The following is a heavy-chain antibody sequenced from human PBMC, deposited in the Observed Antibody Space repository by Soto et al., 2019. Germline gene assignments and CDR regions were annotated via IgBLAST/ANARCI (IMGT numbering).Heavy chain of an antibody. J-gene: IGHJ5*02. CDR2: INYSGST. V-gene: IGHV4-31*03. CDR3: ARDKGWNDDDGLWWFDP. Sequence: QVQLQESGPGLVKPSQTLSLTCTVSVGSISSGGYYWSWIRQHPGKGLGWIGYINYSGSTYYNPSLKSRVTISVDTSKNQFSLKLSSVTAADTAVYYCARDKGWNDDDGLWWFDPWGQGTLVTVSS. D-gene: IGHD1-1*01. CDR1: VGSISSGGYY.